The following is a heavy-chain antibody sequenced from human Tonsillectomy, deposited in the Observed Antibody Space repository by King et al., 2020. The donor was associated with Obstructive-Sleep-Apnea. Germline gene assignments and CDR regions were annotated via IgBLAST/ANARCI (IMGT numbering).Heavy chain of an antibody. CDR2: ITNNGNFK. CDR1: GFTFGDYY. CDR3: AGRLRLMYPFDY. V-gene: IGHV3-11*01. J-gene: IGHJ4*02. D-gene: IGHD5-12*01. Sequence: VQLVESGGGLVKPGGSLRLSCAGSGFTFGDYYMSWIRQAPGKGLEWVSYITNNGNFKYYGDSVKGRFTISRDNAKDSFYLQMNSLRAEDTAVYYCAGRLRLMYPFDYWGQGIQVTVAS.